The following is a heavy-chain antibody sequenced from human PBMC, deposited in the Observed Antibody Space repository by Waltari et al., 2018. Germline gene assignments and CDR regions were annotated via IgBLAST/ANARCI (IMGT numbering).Heavy chain of an antibody. CDR2: ISGSGGRP. Sequence: EVQLLESGGGLVQPGGSLRLSCAASGFTFSSYAMSWVRQAPGKGLEWVSAISGSGGRPADADAVKGRFTISRDNSKNTLYLQMNSLRAEDTAVYYCAKDPPHCTNGVCYTGYFDYWGQGTLVTVSS. D-gene: IGHD2-8*01. V-gene: IGHV3-23*01. CDR3: AKDPPHCTNGVCYTGYFDY. J-gene: IGHJ4*02. CDR1: GFTFSSYA.